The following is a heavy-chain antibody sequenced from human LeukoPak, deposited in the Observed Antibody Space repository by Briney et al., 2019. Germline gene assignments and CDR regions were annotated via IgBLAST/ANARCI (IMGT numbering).Heavy chain of an antibody. CDR3: AKDGQPFGGHDTYYFDS. Sequence: PGGSLRLFCVVSVFIFDDYSMHWVRQAPGKGLECVFHISGDGRARYCADSVRGRYTISRDNSKQCLHVQVKSVRSQHTGLYFCAKDGQPFGGHDTYYFDSWGQGTLVAVSS. D-gene: IGHD5-12*01. CDR1: VFIFDDYS. V-gene: IGHV3-43*02. CDR2: ISGDGRAR. J-gene: IGHJ4*02.